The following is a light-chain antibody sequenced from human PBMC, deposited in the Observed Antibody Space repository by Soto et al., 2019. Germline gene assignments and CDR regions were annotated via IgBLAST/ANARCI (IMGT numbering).Light chain of an antibody. Sequence: VLTQSPGTLSLSPGERATLSCRASQSVASTYIAWYQQKPGQPPRLLIYTASSRATGVPDRFRGGGSGTDFTLTISRLEPEDFGVYYWHQYGPSPLTFGGGTKLEIK. CDR1: QSVASTY. CDR2: TAS. CDR3: HQYGPSPLT. J-gene: IGKJ4*01. V-gene: IGKV3-20*01.